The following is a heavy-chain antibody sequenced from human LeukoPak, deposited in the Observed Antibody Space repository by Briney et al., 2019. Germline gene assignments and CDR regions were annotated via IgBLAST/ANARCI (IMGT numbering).Heavy chain of an antibody. CDR3: AKGSSTYSITSYWYFDL. V-gene: IGHV3-23*01. CDR2: ISATGGST. D-gene: IGHD6-13*01. Sequence: GGSLRLSCAASGFTFSSYAMSWVRQAPGKGLEWVSSISATGGSTYYADSVKGRSTISRDNSKTTLYLQMNSLRAEDTAVYYCAKGSSTYSITSYWYFDLWGRGTPVTVSS. CDR1: GFTFSSYA. J-gene: IGHJ2*01.